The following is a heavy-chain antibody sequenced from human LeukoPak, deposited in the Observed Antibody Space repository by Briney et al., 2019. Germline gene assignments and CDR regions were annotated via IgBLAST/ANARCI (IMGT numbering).Heavy chain of an antibody. D-gene: IGHD3-10*01. J-gene: IGHJ4*02. V-gene: IGHV1-2*02. CDR3: ARDFVPVDLWFGDRPGKPGDY. CDR2: INPNSGGT. Sequence: ASVKVSCKASGYTFTGYYMHWVRQAPGKGLEWMGWINPNSGGTNYAQKFQGRVTMTRDTSISTAYMELSRLRSDDTAVYYCARDFVPVDLWFGDRPGKPGDYWGQGTLVTVSS. CDR1: GYTFTGYY.